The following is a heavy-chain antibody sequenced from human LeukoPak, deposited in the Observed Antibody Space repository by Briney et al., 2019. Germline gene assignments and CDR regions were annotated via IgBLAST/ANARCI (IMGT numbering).Heavy chain of an antibody. J-gene: IGHJ4*02. D-gene: IGHD2-2*02. V-gene: IGHV3-30-3*01. CDR3: ARVNTLHY. CDR2: ISYDGSNK. CDR1: GFTFSSYA. Sequence: GGSLRLSCAASGFTFSSYAMHWVRQAPGKGLEWVAVISYDGSNKYYADSVKGRFTISRDNSKNTLYLQMNSLRAEDTAVYYCARVNTLHYWGQGTLVTVSS.